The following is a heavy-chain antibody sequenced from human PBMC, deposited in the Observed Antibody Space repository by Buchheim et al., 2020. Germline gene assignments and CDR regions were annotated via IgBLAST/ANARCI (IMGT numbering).Heavy chain of an antibody. J-gene: IGHJ5*02. Sequence: QVQLQQWGAGLLKPSETLSLTCAVYGGSFSDYYWSWIRQPPGKGLEWIGEINHSGSTNYNPSLKSRVTISVDTSKNQFSLKVDSVTAADTAVYYCAREGAYSDYGRNWFDPWGQGT. CDR3: AREGAYSDYGRNWFDP. V-gene: IGHV4-34*01. CDR2: INHSGST. D-gene: IGHD4/OR15-4a*01. CDR1: GGSFSDYY.